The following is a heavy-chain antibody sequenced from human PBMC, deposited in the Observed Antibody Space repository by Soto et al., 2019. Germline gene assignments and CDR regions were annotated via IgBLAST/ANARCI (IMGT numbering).Heavy chain of an antibody. J-gene: IGHJ4*02. V-gene: IGHV4-31*03. D-gene: IGHD3-22*01. CDR2: IYYSGST. Sequence: QVQLQESGPGLVKPSQTLSLTCTVSGGSISSGGYYWSWIRQHPGKGLEWIGYIYYSGSTYYNPSPKRRVTISVDTSKNQFSLKLSSVTAADTAVYYCARAPYYDSSGYYYDDYWGQGTLVTVSS. CDR3: ARAPYYDSSGYYYDDY. CDR1: GGSISSGGYY.